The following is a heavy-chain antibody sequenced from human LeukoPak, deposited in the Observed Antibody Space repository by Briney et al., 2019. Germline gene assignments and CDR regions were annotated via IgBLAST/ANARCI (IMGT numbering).Heavy chain of an antibody. CDR3: ARASGPFDY. V-gene: IGHV3-7*02. J-gene: IGHJ4*02. CDR1: GFTFSNYW. D-gene: IGHD3-10*01. Sequence: GGSLILSCAASGFTFSNYWMIWVRQAPGKGLEWVGNIKQDGSEKRYADSVRGRFSISRDNAQTSLYLQMNSLRAEDTAVYSCARASGPFDYWGQGTLVTVSS. CDR2: IKQDGSEK.